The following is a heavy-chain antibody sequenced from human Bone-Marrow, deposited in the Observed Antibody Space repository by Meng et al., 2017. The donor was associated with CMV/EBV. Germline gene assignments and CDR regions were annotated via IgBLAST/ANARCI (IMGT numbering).Heavy chain of an antibody. Sequence: SGLTFSSYGMHWVRQAPGKGLDWVAVMWYDGSNEYYADSVEGRFTISRDNSKNTLYLQMNSLRAEDTAVYYCARSLYSSSWYEIWFDPWGQGTLVTVSS. CDR1: GLTFSSYG. J-gene: IGHJ5*02. V-gene: IGHV3-33*01. CDR2: MWYDGSNE. D-gene: IGHD6-13*01. CDR3: ARSLYSSSWYEIWFDP.